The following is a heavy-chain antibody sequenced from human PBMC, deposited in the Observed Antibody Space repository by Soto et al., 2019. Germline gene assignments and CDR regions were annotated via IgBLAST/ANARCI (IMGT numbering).Heavy chain of an antibody. CDR3: TRDGAPPVTHGYAS. J-gene: IGHJ5*01. Sequence: QVQLQESGPGLVRPSQTLSLTCTVSGGSVTSGGYYWSWIRHCPGKGLEWIGYIYSSGDTNYNPSLNSRVAMSVDTSKNQFSLQLTSVTVADTAIYYCTRDGAPPVTHGYASWGQGILVTVSS. CDR1: GGSVTSGGYY. V-gene: IGHV4-31*03. D-gene: IGHD3-10*01. CDR2: IYSSGDT.